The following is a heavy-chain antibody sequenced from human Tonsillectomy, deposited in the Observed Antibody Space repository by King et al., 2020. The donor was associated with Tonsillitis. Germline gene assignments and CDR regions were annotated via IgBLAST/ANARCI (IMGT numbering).Heavy chain of an antibody. D-gene: IGHD1-26*01. J-gene: IGHJ3*02. Sequence: VQLVESGGGVVQPGRSLRLSCAASGFTFSSFGMHWVRQAPSKGLEWVTLISYDGSNKYYADSVKGRFTISRDYSKNTLYLQMNSLRAEDTAVYYCAKDRYSGSYPDAFDIWGQGTMVTVSS. CDR3: AKDRYSGSYPDAFDI. CDR1: GFTFSSFG. V-gene: IGHV3-30*18. CDR2: ISYDGSNK.